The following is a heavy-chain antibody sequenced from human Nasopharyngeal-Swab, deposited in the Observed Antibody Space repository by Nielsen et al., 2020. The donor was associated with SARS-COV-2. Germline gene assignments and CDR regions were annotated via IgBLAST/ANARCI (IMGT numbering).Heavy chain of an antibody. Sequence: WIRQPPGKGLEWTGEINHSGSTNYNPSLKSRVTISVDTSKNQFSLKLSSVTAADTAVYYCARGRSGWYPGYFQHWGQGTLVTVSS. CDR3: ARGRSGWYPGYFQH. V-gene: IGHV4-34*01. J-gene: IGHJ1*01. CDR2: INHSGST. D-gene: IGHD6-19*01.